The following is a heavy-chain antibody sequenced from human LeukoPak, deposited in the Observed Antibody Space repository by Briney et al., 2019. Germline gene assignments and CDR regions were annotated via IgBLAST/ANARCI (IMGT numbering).Heavy chain of an antibody. CDR3: ARDRIIVVPDYYFDY. Sequence: GSLRLSCAASGFTFSSYGMHWVRQAPGKGLEWVAVIWYDESNKFYADSVKGRFTISRDNSKNTLYLQMNSLRAEDTAVYYCARDRIIVVPDYYFDYWGQGTLVTVSS. D-gene: IGHD3-22*01. J-gene: IGHJ4*02. V-gene: IGHV3-33*01. CDR2: IWYDESNK. CDR1: GFTFSSYG.